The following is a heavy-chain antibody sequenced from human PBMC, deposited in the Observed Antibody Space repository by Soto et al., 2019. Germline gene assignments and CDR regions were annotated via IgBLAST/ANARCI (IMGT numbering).Heavy chain of an antibody. CDR1: GFTFSNYG. V-gene: IGHV3-30*18. J-gene: IGHJ4*02. CDR3: AKDGNIYTSGWYAPSLDY. Sequence: QVQLVESGGGVAQPGRSLRLSCAASGFTFSNYGMHWVRQAPGKGLEWVGVISYDGSNQYYADSVEGRITISRDNSKNTLYLQVISLRAEDTAVYYCAKDGNIYTSGWYAPSLDYWGQGTLVTVSS. D-gene: IGHD6-19*01. CDR2: ISYDGSNQ.